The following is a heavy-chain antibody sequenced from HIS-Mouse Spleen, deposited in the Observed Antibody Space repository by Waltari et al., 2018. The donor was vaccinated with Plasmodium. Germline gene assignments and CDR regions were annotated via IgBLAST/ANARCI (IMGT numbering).Heavy chain of an antibody. CDR1: VGSISSTSYY. Sequence: LQLQESGPGLVKPSETLSLTCTVSVGSISSTSYYWGWIRPPPGKGLAWIGSIYYSGSTYYNPSLKSRVTISVDTSKNQFSLKLSSVTAADTAVYYCARDRITGTSYFDYWGQGTLVTVSS. J-gene: IGHJ4*02. CDR3: ARDRITGTSYFDY. CDR2: IYYSGST. D-gene: IGHD1-7*01. V-gene: IGHV4-39*07.